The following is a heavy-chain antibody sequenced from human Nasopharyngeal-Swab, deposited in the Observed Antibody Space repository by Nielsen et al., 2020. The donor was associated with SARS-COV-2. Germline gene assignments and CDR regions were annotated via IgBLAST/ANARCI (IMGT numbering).Heavy chain of an antibody. V-gene: IGHV3-9*01. J-gene: IGHJ4*02. Sequence: SLKISCEASGFIFDDYGMHWVRQAPGKGLEWVSYISWNSGNIVYADSVKARFTISRDNAKNSLFLQMNSLRPDDTAFYYCAKDLVGATGLDSWGRGTLVTVSS. CDR2: ISWNSGNI. D-gene: IGHD1-26*01. CDR3: AKDLVGATGLDS. CDR1: GFIFDDYG.